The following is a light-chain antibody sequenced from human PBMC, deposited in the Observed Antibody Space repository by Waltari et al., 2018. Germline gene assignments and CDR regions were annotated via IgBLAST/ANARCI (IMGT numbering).Light chain of an antibody. CDR3: QVYDSNTWV. Sequence: SYELTQPLSVSVTLGQTARNTCGGNNMGRKEGHWYQQKPGKAPVLVNRPSGIRERFSRSKSGNTATLTISRAQAGDEADYYCQVYDSNTWVFGGGTKLTVL. CDR1: NMGRKE. V-gene: IGLV3-9*01. J-gene: IGLJ3*02.